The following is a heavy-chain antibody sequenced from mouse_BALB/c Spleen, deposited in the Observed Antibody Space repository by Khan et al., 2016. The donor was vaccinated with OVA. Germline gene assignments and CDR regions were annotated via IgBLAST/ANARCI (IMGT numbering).Heavy chain of an antibody. Sequence: EVELAESGGDLVKPGGSLKLSCAASGFTFSNYAMSWVRRTPDKRLEWVATISSAGTYTYYPDSVKGRFTISRNNAKNTLYLQMSSLKSEDTAMFYCASHLTGSFAYWGQGTLVTVSA. J-gene: IGHJ3*01. CDR2: ISSAGTYT. V-gene: IGHV5-6*01. CDR1: GFTFSNYA. CDR3: ASHLTGSFAY. D-gene: IGHD4-1*01.